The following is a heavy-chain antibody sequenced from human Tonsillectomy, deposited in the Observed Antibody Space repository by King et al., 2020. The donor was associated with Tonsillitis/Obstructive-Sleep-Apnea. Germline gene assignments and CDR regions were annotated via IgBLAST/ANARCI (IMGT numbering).Heavy chain of an antibody. V-gene: IGHV4-4*02. CDR2: NYHSGGT. D-gene: IGHD1-20*01. CDR1: GGSLSSSNW. J-gene: IGHJ4*02. Sequence: VQLQESGPGLVKPSGTLSLTCAVSGGSLSSSNWWSWGRPPPGKGLGGIGENYHSGGTNYNPSPKSRVTISVDKAKNQFSLKLSSVTAADTAVYYCARGGPLTGTSNDYWGQGTLVTVSS. CDR3: ARGGPLTGTSNDY.